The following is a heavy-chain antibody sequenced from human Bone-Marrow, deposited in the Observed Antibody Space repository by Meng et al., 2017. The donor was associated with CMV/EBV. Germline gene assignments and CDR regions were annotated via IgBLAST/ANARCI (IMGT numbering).Heavy chain of an antibody. CDR1: GGPISSYY. CDR3: ARGQIPYYYYGMDV. V-gene: IGHV4-59*01. CDR2: IYYSGST. Sequence: SETLSLTCTVSGGPISSYYWSWIRQPPGKGLEWIGYIYYSGSTNYNPSLKSRVTISVDTSKNQFSLKLSSVTAADTAVYYCARGQIPYYYYGMDVWGQGTTITVSS. J-gene: IGHJ6*02.